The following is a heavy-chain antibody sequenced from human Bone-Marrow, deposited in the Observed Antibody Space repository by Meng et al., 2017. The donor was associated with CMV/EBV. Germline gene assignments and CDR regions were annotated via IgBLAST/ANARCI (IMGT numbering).Heavy chain of an antibody. CDR1: GGSISSSSYY. Sequence: SETLSLTCTVSGGSISSSSYYWGWIRQPPGKGLEWIGSIYYSGSTYYNPSLKSRVTISVDTSKNQFSLKLSSVTAADTAVYYCARGRRVVPAAVDSNNDYWGQGTLVTVYS. J-gene: IGHJ4*02. CDR3: ARGRRVVPAAVDSNNDY. V-gene: IGHV4-39*07. D-gene: IGHD2-2*01. CDR2: IYYSGST.